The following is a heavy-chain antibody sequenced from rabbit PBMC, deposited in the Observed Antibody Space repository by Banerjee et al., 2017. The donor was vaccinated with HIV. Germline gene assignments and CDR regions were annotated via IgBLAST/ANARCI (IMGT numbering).Heavy chain of an antibody. CDR1: GFDFSSGYD. CDR2: IIAGSGRT. D-gene: IGHD6-1*01. CDR3: ARDNATDGYYFNL. V-gene: IGHV1S40*01. J-gene: IGHJ4*01. Sequence: QSLEESGGDLVKPGASLTLTCTASGFDFSSGYDMCWVRQAPGKGLEWIACIIAGSGRTYYASWAKGRFTISKTSSTTVTLQMISLTAADTATYFCARDNATDGYYFNLWGQGTLVTVS.